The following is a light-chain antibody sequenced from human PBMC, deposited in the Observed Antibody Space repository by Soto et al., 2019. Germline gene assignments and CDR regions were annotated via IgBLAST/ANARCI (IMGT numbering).Light chain of an antibody. CDR3: QQYGDRPRT. V-gene: IGKV3-15*01. Sequence: EVVLTQSPATPSVSPGDRATLSCRASQYIGSAVAWYHQRSGQAPRLLIFDASVRVPTTPARFSGSVSGTEFTLTISSLESEDFAVYFCQQYGDRPRTFGQGTKVEIK. CDR2: DAS. J-gene: IGKJ1*01. CDR1: QYIGSA.